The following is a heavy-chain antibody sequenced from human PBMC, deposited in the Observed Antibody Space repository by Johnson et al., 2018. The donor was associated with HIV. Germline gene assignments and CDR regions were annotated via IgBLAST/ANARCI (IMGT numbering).Heavy chain of an antibody. CDR2: IDTAGDT. J-gene: IGHJ3*02. Sequence: MQLVESGGGLVQPGGSLRLSCAASGFTLSSYDMHWVRQATGKGLEWVSEIDTAGDTYYPGSVKGRFTTSRENAKNSLYLQMNSLRAGDTAVYYCARRSIRSDGFDIWGQGTMVTVSS. V-gene: IGHV3-13*01. CDR3: ARRSIRSDGFDI. D-gene: IGHD4-11*01. CDR1: GFTLSSYD.